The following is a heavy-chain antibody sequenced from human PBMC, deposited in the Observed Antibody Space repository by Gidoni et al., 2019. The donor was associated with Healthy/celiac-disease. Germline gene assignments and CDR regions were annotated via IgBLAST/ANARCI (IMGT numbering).Heavy chain of an antibody. Sequence: EVQLVQSGAEVKKPGESLKISCKGSGYSFTSYWIGWVRQMPGKGLEWMGIIYPGDSDTRYSPSFQGQVTISADKSISTAYLQWSSLKASDTAMYYCARRDYVWGSYRLLGAFDIWGQGTMVTVSS. D-gene: IGHD3-16*02. CDR2: IYPGDSDT. CDR1: GYSFTSYW. J-gene: IGHJ3*02. CDR3: ARRDYVWGSYRLLGAFDI. V-gene: IGHV5-51*01.